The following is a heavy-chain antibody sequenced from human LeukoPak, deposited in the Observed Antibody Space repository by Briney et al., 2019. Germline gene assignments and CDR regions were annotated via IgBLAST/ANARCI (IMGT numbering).Heavy chain of an antibody. V-gene: IGHV1-69*13. CDR3: ARDCSGGSCYISDAFDI. J-gene: IGHJ3*02. CDR2: IIPIFGTA. Sequence: ASVKVSCKASGYTFSTYPMNWVRQAPGQGLEWMGGIIPIFGTANYAQKFQGRVTITADESTSTAYMELSSLRSEDTAVYYCARDCSGGSCYISDAFDIWGQGTMVTVSS. D-gene: IGHD2-15*01. CDR1: GYTFSTYP.